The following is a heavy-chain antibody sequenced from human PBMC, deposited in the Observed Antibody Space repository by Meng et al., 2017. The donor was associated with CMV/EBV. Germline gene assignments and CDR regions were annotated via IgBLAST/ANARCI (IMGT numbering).Heavy chain of an antibody. V-gene: IGHV3-30-3*01. J-gene: IGHJ4*02. Sequence: QVQLVESGGGVVQPGRSLRLSYAASGFTFSSYAMHWVRQAPGKGLEWVAVISYDGSNKYYADSVKGRFTISRDNSKNTLYLQMNSLRAEDTAVYYCAREDACYWGQGTLVTVSS. CDR3: AREDACY. CDR2: ISYDGSNK. CDR1: GFTFSSYA.